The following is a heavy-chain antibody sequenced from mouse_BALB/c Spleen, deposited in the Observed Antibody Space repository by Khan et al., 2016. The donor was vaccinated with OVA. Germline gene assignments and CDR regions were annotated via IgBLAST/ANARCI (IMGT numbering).Heavy chain of an antibody. CDR1: GFTFSSYA. V-gene: IGHV5-9-3*01. CDR2: ISSGGTYT. D-gene: IGHD1-1*01. J-gene: IGHJ1*01. Sequence: EVELVESGGGLVKPGGSLKLSCAAPGFTFSSYAMSWVRQTPEKRLEWVATISSGGTYTYYPDSVKGRFTISRDNAKNTLYLQMSSLRSEDTAMCYCARPPITTVVATSYWFFDVWGAGTTVTVST. CDR3: ARPPITTVVATSYWFFDV.